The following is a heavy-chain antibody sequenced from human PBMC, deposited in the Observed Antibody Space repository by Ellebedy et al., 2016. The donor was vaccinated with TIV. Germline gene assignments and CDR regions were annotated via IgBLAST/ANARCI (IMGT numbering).Heavy chain of an antibody. CDR3: ARGGPSGTSCYVNY. V-gene: IGHV3-21*01. D-gene: IGHD2-2*01. CDR2: ISSSSSYI. J-gene: IGHJ4*02. CDR1: GFTFSSYS. Sequence: GGSLRLSXAASGFTFSSYSMNWVRQAPGKGLEWVSSISSSSSYIYYADSVKGRFTISRDNAKNSLYLQMNSLRAEDTAVYYCARGGPSGTSCYVNYWGQGTLVTVSS.